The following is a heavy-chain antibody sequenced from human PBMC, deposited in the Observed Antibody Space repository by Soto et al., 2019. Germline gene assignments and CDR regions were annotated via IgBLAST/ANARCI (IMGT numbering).Heavy chain of an antibody. V-gene: IGHV4-34*01. CDR1: GESFSGYI. CDR2: INHSGSA. D-gene: IGHD6-19*01. Sequence: QVQLQQSGAGLLKPSETLSLTCAVYGESFSGYIWTWIRQTPGKGLQRIGQINHSGSASYNPSLKSRVTISVHTSNRQFSLELSSVTAADTAVYYCARGLITGSHYSGGWYYFDSWGQGTQVTVSS. J-gene: IGHJ4*02. CDR3: ARGLITGSHYSGGWYYFDS.